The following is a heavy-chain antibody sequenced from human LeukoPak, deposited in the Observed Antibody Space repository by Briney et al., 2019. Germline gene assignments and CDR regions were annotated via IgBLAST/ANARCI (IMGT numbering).Heavy chain of an antibody. CDR2: IYYSGST. CDR1: GGSISSYY. Sequence: PSETPSLTCTASGGSISSYYWSWIRQPPGKGLEWIGYIYYSGSTNYNPSLKSRVTISVDTSKNQFSLKLSSVTAADTAVYYCARHDTSSSWSNFDYWGQGTLVTVSS. J-gene: IGHJ4*02. CDR3: ARHDTSSSWSNFDY. D-gene: IGHD6-13*01. V-gene: IGHV4-59*08.